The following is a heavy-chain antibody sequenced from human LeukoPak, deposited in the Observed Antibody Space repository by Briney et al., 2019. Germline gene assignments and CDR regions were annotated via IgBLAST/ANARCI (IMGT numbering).Heavy chain of an antibody. CDR1: GGSISSYY. CDR3: ARALRYYYDSSGYTYYFDY. V-gene: IGHV4-59*12. Sequence: SETLSLTCTVSGGSISSYYRSWIRQPPGKGLEWIGYIYYSGSTNYNPSLKSRVTISVDTSKNQFSLKLSSVTAADTAVYYCARALRYYYDSSGYTYYFDYWGQGTLVTVSS. D-gene: IGHD3-22*01. CDR2: IYYSGST. J-gene: IGHJ4*02.